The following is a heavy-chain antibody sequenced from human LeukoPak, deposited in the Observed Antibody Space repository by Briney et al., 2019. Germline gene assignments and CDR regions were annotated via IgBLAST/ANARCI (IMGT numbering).Heavy chain of an antibody. CDR3: ATEFNYYGSGSYC. D-gene: IGHD3-10*01. Sequence: GGSLRLSCLASGFNFIKYGMHWVRQAPGKGLEWVAFIPYDSSNKYYADSVKGRFTISRDNSKNTLYLRMNSLKAEDTAVYYCATEFNYYGSGSYCWGQGTLVTVSS. J-gene: IGHJ4*02. CDR2: IPYDSSNK. V-gene: IGHV3-30*02. CDR1: GFNFIKYG.